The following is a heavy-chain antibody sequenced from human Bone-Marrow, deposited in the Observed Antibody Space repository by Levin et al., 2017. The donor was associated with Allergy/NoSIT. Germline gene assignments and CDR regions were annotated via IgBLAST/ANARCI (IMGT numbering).Heavy chain of an antibody. V-gene: IGHV1-2*02. CDR2: INPDTGGT. J-gene: IGHJ3*01. D-gene: IGHD6-13*01. Sequence: GESLKISCQASGYSFTDEYVHWVRQAPGQGLEWMGWINPDTGGTSYAENFEGRVTLTSDTSISTAFMDLYSLTSDDTAFYYCATFSGRTGMRAFDVWGQGTFVTVSS. CDR3: ATFSGRTGMRAFDV. CDR1: GYSFTDEY.